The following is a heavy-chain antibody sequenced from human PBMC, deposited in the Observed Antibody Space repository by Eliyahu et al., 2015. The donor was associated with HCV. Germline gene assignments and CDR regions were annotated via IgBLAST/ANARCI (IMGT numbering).Heavy chain of an antibody. CDR2: IYSSGST. V-gene: IGHV4-39*01. J-gene: IGHJ4*02. CDR1: GGSISSSSXY. Sequence: QLQLQESGPGLVKPSETLSLTCTVSGGSISSSSXYWGWXRQPPGKGREWIGSIYSSGSTYYNPSLKSRVTISVDTSKNQFSLKLSSVTAADTAVYYCARSAPSDFWSGYYTAHFDYWGQGTLVTVSS. D-gene: IGHD3-3*01. CDR3: ARSAPSDFWSGYYTAHFDY.